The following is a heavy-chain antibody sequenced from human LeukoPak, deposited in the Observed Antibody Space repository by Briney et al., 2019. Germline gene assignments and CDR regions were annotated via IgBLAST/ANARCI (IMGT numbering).Heavy chain of an antibody. CDR3: ARVHPGYSSSWYHGLFDY. V-gene: IGHV4-31*03. CDR1: GGSISSGGYY. D-gene: IGHD6-13*01. CDR2: IYYSGST. Sequence: SETLSLTCTVSGGSISSGGYYWSWIRQHPGKGLEWIGYIYYSGSTYYNPSLKSRVTISVDTSKNQFSLKLSSVTAADTAVYYCARVHPGYSSSWYHGLFDYWGQGTLVTVSS. J-gene: IGHJ4*02.